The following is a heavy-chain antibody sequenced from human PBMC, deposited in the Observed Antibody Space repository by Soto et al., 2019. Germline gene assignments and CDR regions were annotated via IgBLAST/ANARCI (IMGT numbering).Heavy chain of an antibody. Sequence: SGPTLVNPTQTLTLTCTFSGFSLSTSGVGVGWIRQPPGKALEWLALIYWNDDKRYSPSLKSRLTITKDTSKNQVVLTMTNMDPVDTATYYCAHRRGYSSSWQGGLLDYWGQGTLVIVSS. CDR2: IYWNDDK. CDR1: GFSLSTSGVG. D-gene: IGHD6-13*01. J-gene: IGHJ4*02. CDR3: AHRRGYSSSWQGGLLDY. V-gene: IGHV2-5*01.